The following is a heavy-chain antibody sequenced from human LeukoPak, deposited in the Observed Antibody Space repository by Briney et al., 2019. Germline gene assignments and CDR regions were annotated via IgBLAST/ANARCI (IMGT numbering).Heavy chain of an antibody. D-gene: IGHD6-19*01. CDR3: ASLYSSGWHYFDY. CDR1: GGSVSSGNYY. J-gene: IGHJ4*02. V-gene: IGHV4-61*01. CDR2: IYYSGTT. Sequence: SETLSLTCTVPGGSVSSGNYYWSWIRQPPGKGLEWIVYIYYSGTTNYSPSRGSRVTTSVTTSKNQFSLKLSSVTAADTAVYYGASLYSSGWHYFDYWGQGTLVAVSS.